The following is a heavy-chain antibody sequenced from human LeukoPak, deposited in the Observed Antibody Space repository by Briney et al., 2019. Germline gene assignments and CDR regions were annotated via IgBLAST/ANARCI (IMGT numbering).Heavy chain of an antibody. Sequence: GGSLRLSCAASGFTFSSYKMNWVRQAPGKGPEWVSYISSSGSTIYYADSVKGRFTISRDNAKNSLYLQMNSLRAEDTAVYYCASIGDSSGYYSYAYWGQGTLVTVSS. CDR2: ISSSGSTI. CDR3: ASIGDSSGYYSYAY. CDR1: GFTFSSYK. V-gene: IGHV3-48*03. D-gene: IGHD3-22*01. J-gene: IGHJ4*02.